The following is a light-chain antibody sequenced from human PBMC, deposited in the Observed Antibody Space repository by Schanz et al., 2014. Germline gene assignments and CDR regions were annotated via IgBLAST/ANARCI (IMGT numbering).Light chain of an antibody. CDR3: QQYGSSPPWT. V-gene: IGKV3-20*01. J-gene: IGKJ1*01. Sequence: EIVLTQSPGTLSLSPGERATLSCRASQSVSSSYLAWYQQKPGQAPRLLIYGASSRATGIPDRFSGSGSGXXXTLTISRLEPEXXXXXXCQQYGSSPPWTFGQGTKVEIK. CDR1: QSVSSSY. CDR2: GAS.